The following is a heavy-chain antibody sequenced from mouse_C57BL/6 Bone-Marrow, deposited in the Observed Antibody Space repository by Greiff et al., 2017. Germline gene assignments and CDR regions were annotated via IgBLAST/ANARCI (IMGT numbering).Heavy chain of an antibody. CDR3: TRDPIYYGYDGWFAY. Sequence: EVQGVESGEGLVKPGGSLKLSCAASGFTFSSYAMSWVRQTPEKRLEWVAYISSGGDYIYYADTVKGRFTISRDNARNTLYLQMSSLKSEDTAMXYCTRDPIYYGYDGWFAYWGQGTLVTVSA. V-gene: IGHV5-9-1*02. CDR1: GFTFSSYA. D-gene: IGHD2-2*01. CDR2: ISSGGDYI. J-gene: IGHJ3*01.